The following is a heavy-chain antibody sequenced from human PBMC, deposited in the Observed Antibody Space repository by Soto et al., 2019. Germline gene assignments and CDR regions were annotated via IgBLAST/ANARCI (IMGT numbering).Heavy chain of an antibody. Sequence: EVQLLESGGGLVQPGGSLRLSCAASGFTFSSYAMSWVRQGPGKGLEWVSAISGSGGSTYYADSVKGRFTISRDNSNNTLYLQMNSLSAEDTAVYYGAKELKRLRWLADYWGQGTLVTVSS. CDR1: GFTFSSYA. V-gene: IGHV3-23*01. D-gene: IGHD6-19*01. CDR2: ISGSGGST. J-gene: IGHJ4*02. CDR3: AKELKRLRWLADY.